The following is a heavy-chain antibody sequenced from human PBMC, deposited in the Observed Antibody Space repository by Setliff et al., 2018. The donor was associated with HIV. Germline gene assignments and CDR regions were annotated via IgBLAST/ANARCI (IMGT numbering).Heavy chain of an antibody. J-gene: IGHJ6*02. Sequence: SETLSLTCVVSGDSISRSRYYWGWIRQPPGKGLEWIGSFYYSGSTSYNPSLKSRVTISGDTSKNQVSLRLSSVTAADTAVYYCARGGPTVAYGVDVWGQGTTITVSS. V-gene: IGHV4-39*01. CDR1: GDSISRSRYY. D-gene: IGHD4-17*01. CDR3: ARGGPTVAYGVDV. CDR2: FYYSGST.